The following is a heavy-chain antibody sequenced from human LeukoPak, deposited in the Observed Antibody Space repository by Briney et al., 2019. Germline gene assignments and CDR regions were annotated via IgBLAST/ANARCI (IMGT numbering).Heavy chain of an antibody. CDR3: ARGPISGGSWSDY. J-gene: IGHJ4*02. Sequence: ASVKVSYKASGYTFTGYYMHWVRQAPGQGLEWMGWINPNSGGTNYALKFQGRVTMTRDTSISTAYMELSRLRSDDTAVYYCARGPISGGSWSDYWGQGTLVTVSS. D-gene: IGHD2-15*01. V-gene: IGHV1-2*02. CDR2: INPNSGGT. CDR1: GYTFTGYY.